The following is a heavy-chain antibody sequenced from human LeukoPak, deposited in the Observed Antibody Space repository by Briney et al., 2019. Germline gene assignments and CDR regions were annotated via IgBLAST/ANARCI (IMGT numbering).Heavy chain of an antibody. V-gene: IGHV4-59*02. D-gene: IGHD2-2*01. CDR3: ARWYCSSDTCYHLDV. CDR2: SHYSGST. CDR1: GASVSSYY. J-gene: IGHJ6*03. Sequence: SETLSLTCTVSGASVSSYYWSWIRQPPGKGLEWIGYSHYSGSTSYNPSLKSRVTISVDTSKNQFSLKLTSVTAADTAVYYCARWYCSSDTCYHLDVWGKATTVTVSS.